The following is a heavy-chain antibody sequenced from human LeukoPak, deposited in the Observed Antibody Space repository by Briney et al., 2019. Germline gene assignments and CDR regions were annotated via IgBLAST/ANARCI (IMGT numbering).Heavy chain of an antibody. CDR2: IYYSGSA. Sequence: SETLSLTCTVSGGSISSGDYYWSWIRQPPGKGLEWIGYIYYSGSAYYNPSLKSRVTISVDTSKNQFSLKLSSVTAADTAVYYCARLYYFGSGSYVLDVWGQGTTVTVSS. J-gene: IGHJ6*02. D-gene: IGHD3-10*01. V-gene: IGHV4-30-4*01. CDR3: ARLYYFGSGSYVLDV. CDR1: GGSISSGDYY.